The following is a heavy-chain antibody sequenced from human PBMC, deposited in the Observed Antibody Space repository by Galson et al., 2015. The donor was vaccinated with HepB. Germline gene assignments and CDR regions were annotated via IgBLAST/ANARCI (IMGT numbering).Heavy chain of an antibody. CDR3: AKSPLGVQRSIYLDY. CDR2: ISYDGGNK. D-gene: IGHD6-13*01. CDR1: GFTFGSYG. J-gene: IGHJ4*02. Sequence: SLRLSCAASGFTFGSYGMHWVRQAPGKGLEWVAVISYDGGNKYYADSVKGRFTISRDNSKNTLYLQMNSLRVEDTALYYCAKSPLGVQRSIYLDYWGQGTLVTVSS. V-gene: IGHV3-30*18.